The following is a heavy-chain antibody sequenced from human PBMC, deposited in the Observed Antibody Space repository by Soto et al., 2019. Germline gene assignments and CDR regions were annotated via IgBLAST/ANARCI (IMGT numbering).Heavy chain of an antibody. D-gene: IGHD3-22*01. CDR2: IWDDGSDK. J-gene: IGHJ5*02. Sequence: PGGSLRLSCTASGFTFRSYGMHWVRQAPGKGLEWVAVIWDDGSDKKYADSVKGRFTVSRDNSKNTLFLQMSSLRAEDTAVYYCARDPQINRDTSGYVGSWGPGTLVTFSS. CDR3: ARDPQINRDTSGYVGS. V-gene: IGHV3-33*01. CDR1: GFTFRSYG.